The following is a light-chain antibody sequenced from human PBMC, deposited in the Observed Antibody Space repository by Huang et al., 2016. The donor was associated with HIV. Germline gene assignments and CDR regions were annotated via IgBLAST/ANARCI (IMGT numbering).Light chain of an antibody. CDR2: DAS. CDR3: QQYDNLPLT. J-gene: IGKJ4*01. CDR1: QDITNY. Sequence: DIQMTQSPSSLSASVGDRVTITCQESQDITNYLNWYQQKPGKAPKLLIYDASNLETVVPSRFSGSGSGTDFTFTISSLQPEDIATYYCQQYDNLPLTFGGGTKVEIK. V-gene: IGKV1-33*01.